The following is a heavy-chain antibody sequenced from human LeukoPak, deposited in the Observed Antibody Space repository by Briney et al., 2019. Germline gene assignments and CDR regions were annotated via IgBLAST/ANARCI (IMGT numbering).Heavy chain of an antibody. Sequence: SETLCLTCTVSGGSINSYYWSWIRQPPGKGLEWIGYIYYSGSTNYNPSLKSRVTISVDTSKNQFSLKLSSVTAADTAVYYCARSSSIYYYYGMDVWGQGTTVTVSS. D-gene: IGHD6-13*01. V-gene: IGHV4-59*08. CDR1: GGSINSYY. J-gene: IGHJ6*02. CDR2: IYYSGST. CDR3: ARSSSIYYYYGMDV.